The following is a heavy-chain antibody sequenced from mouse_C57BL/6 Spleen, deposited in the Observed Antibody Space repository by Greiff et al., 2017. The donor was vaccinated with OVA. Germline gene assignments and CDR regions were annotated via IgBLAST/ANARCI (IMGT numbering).Heavy chain of an antibody. CDR3: AREVYYGNYPAWFAY. CDR2: INPNNGGT. Sequence: EVQLQQSGPELVKPGASVKISCKASGYTFTDYYMNWVKQSHGKSLEWIGDINPNNGGTSYNQKFKGKATLTVDKSSSTAYMELRSLTSEDSAVYDCAREVYYGNYPAWFAYWGQGTLVTVSA. V-gene: IGHV1-26*01. J-gene: IGHJ3*01. CDR1: GYTFTDYY. D-gene: IGHD2-1*01.